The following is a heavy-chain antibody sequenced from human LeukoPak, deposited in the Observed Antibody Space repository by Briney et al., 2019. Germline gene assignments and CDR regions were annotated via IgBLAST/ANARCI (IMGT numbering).Heavy chain of an antibody. CDR2: VDPSDSYT. CDR1: GKRFPSSW. Sequence: GEPLRISGTGSGKRFPSSWIRWVGPMTGKRLAWMGRVDPSDSYTNYGPSFQGHVTISADKSISTAYLQWSSLKASDTAMYYCARRIAVPDNGMDVWGKGTTVTVSS. D-gene: IGHD6-19*01. V-gene: IGHV5-10-1*01. CDR3: ARRIAVPDNGMDV. J-gene: IGHJ6*04.